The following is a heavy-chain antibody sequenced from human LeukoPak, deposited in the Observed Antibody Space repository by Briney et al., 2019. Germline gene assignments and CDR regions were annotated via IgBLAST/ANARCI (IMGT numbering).Heavy chain of an antibody. D-gene: IGHD3-16*02. CDR3: AMGDYIWGSYPQVEY. J-gene: IGHJ4*02. Sequence: GGSLRLSCAASGSTFSNYSMNWVRQAPGKGLEWVSSITSGSRYIYYADSVKGRLTISRDNAKNSLYLQMNSLRAEDTAVYYCAMGDYIWGSYPQVEYWGQGTLVTVS. CDR2: ITSGSRYI. CDR1: GSTFSNYS. V-gene: IGHV3-21*01.